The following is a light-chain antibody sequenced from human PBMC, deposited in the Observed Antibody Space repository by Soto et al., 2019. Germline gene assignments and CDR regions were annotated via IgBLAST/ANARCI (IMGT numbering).Light chain of an antibody. CDR2: EVS. J-gene: IGLJ1*01. CDR1: STYIAEYDY. V-gene: IGLV2-8*01. CDR3: CSYEGRFF. Sequence: QSVLTQPPSASGSPGQSVTISCTGTSTYIAEYDYVSWYQQSPGKAPKLVIYEVSKRPSGVPDRFSGSKSGNTASLTVSGLQAADEADYYCCSYEGRFFFGTGTKLTVL.